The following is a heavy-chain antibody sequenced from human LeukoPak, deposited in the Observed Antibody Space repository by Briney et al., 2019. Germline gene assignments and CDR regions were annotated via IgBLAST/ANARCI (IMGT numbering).Heavy chain of an antibody. V-gene: IGHV3-21*01. CDR2: ISSSSSYI. CDR3: ARESIAVAGAPFDY. CDR1: GFTFSSYS. J-gene: IGHJ4*02. D-gene: IGHD6-19*01. Sequence: GGSLRLSCAASGFTFSSYSMNWVRQAPGKGLEWVSSISSSSSYIYYADSVKGRFTISRDNAKNSLYLQMNSLRAEDTAVYYCARESIAVAGAPFDYWGQGTPVTVSS.